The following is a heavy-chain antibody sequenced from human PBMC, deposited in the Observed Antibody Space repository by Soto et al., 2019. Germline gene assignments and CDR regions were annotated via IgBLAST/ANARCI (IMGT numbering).Heavy chain of an antibody. CDR3: ARMGAGYDEGAEH. V-gene: IGHV4-31*03. D-gene: IGHD3-3*01. CDR1: SGSVSPGGYY. J-gene: IGHJ1*01. Sequence: QVQLQESVPGLVKPSHTLSLTCTVSSGSVSPGGYYWSWIRQHPGNGLECIGYIYYKGRTYCNPSLETRATVSVDASKTPFSLTLPSVTAADTAVNLWARMGAGYDEGAEHCGPGTLVT. CDR2: IYYKGRT.